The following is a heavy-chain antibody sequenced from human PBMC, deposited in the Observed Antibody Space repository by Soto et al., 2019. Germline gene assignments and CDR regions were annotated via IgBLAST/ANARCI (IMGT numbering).Heavy chain of an antibody. Sequence: PSETLSLTCTDSGCTISGFYWSWIRQTPGKVLEWVAYIHYSGRTNYNPSFKGGGTMFVDSAKNQFSLQLSSVTAAGTAVYFCTKYRRTDAEGYSFDYWGQGAMVTVYS. CDR1: GCTISGFY. V-gene: IGHV4-59*01. D-gene: IGHD2-15*01. CDR3: TKYRRTDAEGYSFDY. J-gene: IGHJ4*02. CDR2: IHYSGRT.